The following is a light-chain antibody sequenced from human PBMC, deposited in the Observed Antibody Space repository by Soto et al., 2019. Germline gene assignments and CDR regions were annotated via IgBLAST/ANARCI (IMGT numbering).Light chain of an antibody. Sequence: DITMTQSPSSLSASVGDRVTITCRASQGISNYLAWYQQKPGKVPNLLIYAASTLQSGVPSRFSGSGSGTDFIHTISRMQPEVFASYSWQKYNTAYLPFVGVTRVEIK. CDR1: QGISNY. J-gene: IGKJ4*02. CDR2: AAS. V-gene: IGKV1-27*01. CDR3: QKYNTAYLP.